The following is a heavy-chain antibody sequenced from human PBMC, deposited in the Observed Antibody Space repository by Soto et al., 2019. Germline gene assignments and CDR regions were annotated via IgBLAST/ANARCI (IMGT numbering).Heavy chain of an antibody. CDR3: ARHFHHDSARLFDY. Sequence: SETLSLTCTVSGGSISSSSYYWGWIRQPPGKGLEWIGSIYYSGSTYYNPSLKSRVTISVDTSKNQFSLKLSSVTAADTAVYYCARHFHHDSARLFDYWGQGTLVTVSS. D-gene: IGHD6-6*01. CDR2: IYYSGST. J-gene: IGHJ4*02. CDR1: GGSISSSSYY. V-gene: IGHV4-39*01.